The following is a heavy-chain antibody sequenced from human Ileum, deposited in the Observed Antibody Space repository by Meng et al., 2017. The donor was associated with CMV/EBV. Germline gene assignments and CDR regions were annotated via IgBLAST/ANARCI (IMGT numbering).Heavy chain of an antibody. CDR3: ARGGGASKLDY. CDR2: VSPNDGGT. D-gene: IGHD1-26*01. Sequence: SCQASAYTFTGYYIHGGRQAPGQGLEWMGWVSPNDGGTNYAQKFQGRVTMTRDTSISTAYMELNSLTPDDTAVYYCARGGGASKLDYWGQGTLVTVSS. J-gene: IGHJ4*02. V-gene: IGHV1-2*02. CDR1: AYTFTGYY.